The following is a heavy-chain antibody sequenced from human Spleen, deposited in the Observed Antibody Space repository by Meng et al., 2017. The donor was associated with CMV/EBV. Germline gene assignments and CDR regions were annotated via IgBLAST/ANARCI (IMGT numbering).Heavy chain of an antibody. Sequence: SETLSLTCTVSGGSISSSSYYWGWIRQPPGKGLEWIGNIYYTGSTCYNPSLKSRVTISVDTSKNQFSLKLTSVTAADAAVYYCATFAAVSTPYYQYGMDVWGQGTTVTVSS. D-gene: IGHD6-13*01. CDR3: ATFAAVSTPYYQYGMDV. J-gene: IGHJ6*02. CDR1: GGSISSSSYY. CDR2: IYYTGST. V-gene: IGHV4-39*07.